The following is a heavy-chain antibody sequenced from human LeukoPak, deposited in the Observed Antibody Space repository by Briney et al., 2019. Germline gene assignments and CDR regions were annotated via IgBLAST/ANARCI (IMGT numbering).Heavy chain of an antibody. J-gene: IGHJ6*03. V-gene: IGHV3-23*01. CDR2: ISGSGGST. Sequence: GSLRLSCAASGFTFSDYYMSWIRQAPGKGLEWVSAISGSGGSTYYADSVKGRFTISRDNSKNTLYLQMNSLRAEDTAVYYCAKSYGDYYYYYYMDVWGKGTTVTISS. CDR3: AKSYGDYYYYYYMDV. CDR1: GFTFSDYY. D-gene: IGHD4-17*01.